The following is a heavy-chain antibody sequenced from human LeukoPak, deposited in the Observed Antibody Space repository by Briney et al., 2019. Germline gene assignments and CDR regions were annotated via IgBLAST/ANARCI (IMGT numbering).Heavy chain of an antibody. V-gene: IGHV3-21*05. J-gene: IGHJ6*03. CDR2: ISNTGSVI. Sequence: GGSLRLSCAASGSTFSSHTMNWVRQAPGKGLEWISYISNTGSVIYYADSVKGRFTISRDNAKNSLYLQMNSLRAEDTAVYYCARAPRREYYYMDVWGKGTTVTVSS. CDR1: GSTFSSHT. CDR3: ARAPRREYYYMDV.